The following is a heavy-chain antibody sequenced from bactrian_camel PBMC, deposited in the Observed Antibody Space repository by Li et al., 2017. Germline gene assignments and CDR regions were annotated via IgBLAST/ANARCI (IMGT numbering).Heavy chain of an antibody. CDR2: IYGAGGST. Sequence: HVQLVESGGGSVQAGGSPGLSCAASGFDFSSYYMSWVRQAPGKGLEWVSSIYGAGGSTYYGDSVKGRFTISRDNAKNTLYLQMNSLKPEDTAVYFCAAVSDYWGQGTQVTVS. J-gene: IGHJ4*01. CDR1: GFDFSSYY. V-gene: IGHV3-2*01. CDR3: AAVSDY.